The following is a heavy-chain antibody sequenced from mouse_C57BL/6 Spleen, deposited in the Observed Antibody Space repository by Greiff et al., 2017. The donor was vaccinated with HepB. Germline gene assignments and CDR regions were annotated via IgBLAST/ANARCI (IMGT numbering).Heavy chain of an antibody. Sequence: VQVVESGAELVKPGASVKLSCKASGYTFTEYTIHWVKQRSGQGLEWIGWFYPGSGSIKYNEKFKDKATLTADKSSSTVYMELSRLTSEDSAVYFCARHEARYYGGYAMDYWGQGTSVTVSS. CDR1: GYTFTEYT. D-gene: IGHD1-1*01. V-gene: IGHV1-62-2*01. J-gene: IGHJ4*01. CDR3: ARHEARYYGGYAMDY. CDR2: FYPGSGSI.